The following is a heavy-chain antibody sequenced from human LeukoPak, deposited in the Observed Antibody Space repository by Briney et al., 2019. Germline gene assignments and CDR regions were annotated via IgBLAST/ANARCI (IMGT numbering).Heavy chain of an antibody. CDR3: ARVYCSSTSCYPRYYYGMDV. CDR2: ISAYNGNT. CDR1: GYTFTSYG. Sequence: ASVKVSCKASGYTFTSYGISWVRQAPGQGLEWMGWISAYNGNTNYAQKLQGRVTMTTDTSTGTAYMELRSLRSDDTAVYYCARVYCSSTSCYPRYYYGMDVWGQGTTVTVSS. D-gene: IGHD2-2*01. J-gene: IGHJ6*02. V-gene: IGHV1-18*01.